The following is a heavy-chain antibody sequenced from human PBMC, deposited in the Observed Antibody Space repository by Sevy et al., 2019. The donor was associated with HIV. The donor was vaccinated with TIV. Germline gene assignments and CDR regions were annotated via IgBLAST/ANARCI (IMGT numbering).Heavy chain of an antibody. Sequence: SETLSLTCTVSGGSISSSSYYWGWIRQPPGKGLEWIGSIYYSGSTYYNPSLKSRVTISVDTSKNQFSLKLSSVTAADTAVYYCARRTTGTTGYFDYWCQGTLVTVSS. D-gene: IGHD1-1*01. J-gene: IGHJ4*02. CDR2: IYYSGST. CDR3: ARRTTGTTGYFDY. CDR1: GGSISSSSYY. V-gene: IGHV4-39*01.